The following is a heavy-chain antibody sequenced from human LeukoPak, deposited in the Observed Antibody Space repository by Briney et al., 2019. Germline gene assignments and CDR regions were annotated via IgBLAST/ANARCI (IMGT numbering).Heavy chain of an antibody. CDR1: GFTVSSNY. CDR3: ARERAYCGGDCPTFDP. V-gene: IGHV3-66*01. CDR2: IYSGGST. D-gene: IGHD2-21*02. J-gene: IGHJ5*02. Sequence: GGSLRLSCAASGFTVSSNYMSWVRQAPGKGLEWVSVIYSGGSTYYADSVKGRFTISRDNSKNTLYLQMNSLRAEDTAVYYCARERAYCGGDCPTFDPWGQGTLVTVSS.